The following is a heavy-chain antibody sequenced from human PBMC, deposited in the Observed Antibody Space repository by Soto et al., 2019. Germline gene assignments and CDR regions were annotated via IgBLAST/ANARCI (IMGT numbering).Heavy chain of an antibody. CDR3: AKDHGYSSGWFSSYYYVMDV. D-gene: IGHD6-19*01. CDR1: GFTFSSYA. Sequence: GGSLRLSCAASGFTFSSYAMSWVRQAPGKGLEWVSAISGSGGSTYYADSVKGRFTISRDNSKNTLYLQMNSLRAEDTAVYYCAKDHGYSSGWFSSYYYVMDVWGQGTTVTVSS. CDR2: ISGSGGST. J-gene: IGHJ6*02. V-gene: IGHV3-23*01.